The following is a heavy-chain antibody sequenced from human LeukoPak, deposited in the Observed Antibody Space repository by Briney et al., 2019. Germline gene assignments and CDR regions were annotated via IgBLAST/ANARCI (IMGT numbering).Heavy chain of an antibody. CDR2: IYHSGST. CDR3: AGDRHYYDSSGYFPYYYGMDV. V-gene: IGHV4-4*02. D-gene: IGHD3-22*01. CDR1: GGSISSSNW. Sequence: PSETLSLTCAVSGGSISSSNWWSWVRQPPGKGLEWIGEIYHSGSTNYNPSLKSRVTISVDKSKNQFSLKLSSVTAADTAVYYCAGDRHYYDSSGYFPYYYGMDVWGQGTTVTVSS. J-gene: IGHJ6*02.